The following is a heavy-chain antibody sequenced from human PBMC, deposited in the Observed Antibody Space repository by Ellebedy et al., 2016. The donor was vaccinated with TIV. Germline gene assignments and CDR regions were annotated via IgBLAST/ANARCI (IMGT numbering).Heavy chain of an antibody. J-gene: IGHJ4*02. V-gene: IGHV3-30*18. CDR3: AKGGSNSYY. Sequence: GESLKISCVVSGFTFSSYGMNWVRQAPGKGLEWVAVISYHGSNKYYADSVKGRFTISRDNSKNTLYLQMNSLRAEDTAVYYCAKGGSNSYYWGQGTLVTVSS. CDR1: GFTFSSYG. CDR2: ISYHGSNK. D-gene: IGHD4-23*01.